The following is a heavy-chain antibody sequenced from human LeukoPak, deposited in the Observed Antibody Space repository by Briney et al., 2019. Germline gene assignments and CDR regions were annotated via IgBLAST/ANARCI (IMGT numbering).Heavy chain of an antibody. V-gene: IGHV4-59*01. D-gene: IGHD1-14*01. J-gene: IGHJ4*02. CDR2: FSYSRGT. CDR3: ARALLPRSLFDY. CDR1: GDSISDYY. Sequence: SETLSLTCTVSGDSISDYYWSWIRQTPGTGLEWIGYFSYSRGTNYNPSLKSRVTISLGTSKNQLSLKFSSVTAADTAIYYCARALLPRSLFDYWGQGTLVTVSS.